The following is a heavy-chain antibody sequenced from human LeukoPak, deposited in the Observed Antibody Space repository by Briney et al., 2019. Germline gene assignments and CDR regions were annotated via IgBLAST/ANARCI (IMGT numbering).Heavy chain of an antibody. D-gene: IGHD6-19*01. J-gene: IGHJ4*02. CDR3: ASANTGYSSGWPDY. V-gene: IGHV3-48*03. CDR1: GFTFSSYE. CDR2: ISSSGSTI. Sequence: PGGSLRLSCAASGFTFSSYEMNWVRQAPGKGLEWVSYISSSGSTIYYADSVKGRFTISRDNAKNSLYLQMNSLRAEDTAVYYYASANTGYSSGWPDYWGQGTLVTVSS.